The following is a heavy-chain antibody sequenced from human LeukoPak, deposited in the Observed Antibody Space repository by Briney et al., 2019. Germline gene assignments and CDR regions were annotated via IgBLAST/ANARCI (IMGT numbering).Heavy chain of an antibody. CDR2: VNPDGTRT. Sequence: GGSLRLSCVASGFTFRTYWMHWVRQAPGKGLVWLSRVNPDGTRTTYADSVKGRFTISRDNSKNTLYLQMNSLRAEDTAVYYCAKQDSSGWVGVAEYFQHWGQGTLVSVSS. J-gene: IGHJ1*01. CDR3: AKQDSSGWVGVAEYFQH. D-gene: IGHD6-19*01. CDR1: GFTFRTYW. V-gene: IGHV3-74*01.